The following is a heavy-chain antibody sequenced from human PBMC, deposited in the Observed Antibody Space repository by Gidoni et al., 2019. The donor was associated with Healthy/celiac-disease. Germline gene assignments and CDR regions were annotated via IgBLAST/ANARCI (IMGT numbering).Heavy chain of an antibody. CDR1: GDSVSSNSAA. Sequence: QVQLQQSGPGLVTPSQTLSLPCAISGDSVSSNSAARNWIRPSPSRGLEWLGRTSYRSKWYNDYAVSVKSRITINPDTSKNQFSLQLNSVTPEDTAVYYCARSELGLRYSSGWYWFDPWGQGTLVTVSS. D-gene: IGHD6-19*01. J-gene: IGHJ5*02. V-gene: IGHV6-1*01. CDR2: TSYRSKWYN. CDR3: ARSELGLRYSSGWYWFDP.